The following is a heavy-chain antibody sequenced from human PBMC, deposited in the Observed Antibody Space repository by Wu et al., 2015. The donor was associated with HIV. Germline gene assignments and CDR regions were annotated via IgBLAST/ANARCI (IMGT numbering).Heavy chain of an antibody. CDR3: AGDITMGSGPTP. J-gene: IGHJ4*02. D-gene: IGHD3-10*01. CDR1: GYFFTAYY. Sequence: QVHLVQSGAEVKKPGASVKVSCKASGYFFTAYYMHWVRQAPGQGLEWMGWINPNSGDTNYAQKFQGRVTMTRDKSINTVYMNLNSLRSDDTAMYYCAGDITMGSGPTPWGQGTLV. CDR2: INPNSGDT. V-gene: IGHV1-2*02.